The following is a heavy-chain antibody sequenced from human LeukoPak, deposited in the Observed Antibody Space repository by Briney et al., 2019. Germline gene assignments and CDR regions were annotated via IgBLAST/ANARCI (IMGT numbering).Heavy chain of an antibody. V-gene: IGHV3-48*03. CDR1: GFTFSSYE. Sequence: PGGSLRLSCAASGFTFSSYEMNWVRQAPGKGLEWVSYISSSGSTIYYADSVKGRFTISRDNAKNSLYLQMNSLRAEDTAVYYCARDKYSLRTEYYYYYMDVWGKGTTVTVSS. D-gene: IGHD5-18*01. CDR2: ISSSGSTI. CDR3: ARDKYSLRTEYYYYYMDV. J-gene: IGHJ6*03.